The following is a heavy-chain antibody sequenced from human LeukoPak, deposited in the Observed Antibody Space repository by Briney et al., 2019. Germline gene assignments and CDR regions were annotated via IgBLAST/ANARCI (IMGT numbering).Heavy chain of an antibody. Sequence: AASVKVSCKASGYAFPGYYMHWVRQTPGQGLEWMGWINPNSGGTNYAQKFQGRVTMTRDTSLNTAYMELSMVRSDDTAVYYCARDREYPNEFDCWGQGTLVTVSS. CDR1: GYAFPGYY. D-gene: IGHD2-2*01. V-gene: IGHV1-2*02. CDR3: ARDREYPNEFDC. J-gene: IGHJ4*02. CDR2: INPNSGGT.